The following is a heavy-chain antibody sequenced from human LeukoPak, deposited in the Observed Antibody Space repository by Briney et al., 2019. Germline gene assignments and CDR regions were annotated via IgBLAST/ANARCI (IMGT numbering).Heavy chain of an antibody. V-gene: IGHV4-30-4*07. J-gene: IGHJ5*02. CDR3: ARGGDSSGYEGRFDP. Sequence: SETLSLTCAVSGGSISSAGYSWSWIRQPPGKGLECIGYIYYTGSTYYNPSLKSRVTISLDTSKNQFSLKLSSVTAADTAVYYCARGGDSSGYEGRFDPWGQGTLATVSS. CDR1: GGSISSAGYS. D-gene: IGHD3-22*01. CDR2: IYYTGST.